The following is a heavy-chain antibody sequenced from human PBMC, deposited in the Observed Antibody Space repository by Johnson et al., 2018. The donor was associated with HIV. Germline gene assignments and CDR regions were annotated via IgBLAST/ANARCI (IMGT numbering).Heavy chain of an antibody. CDR3: AREGEGYSSSWYDAFDI. D-gene: IGHD6-13*01. V-gene: IGHV3-9*01. J-gene: IGHJ3*02. CDR1: GFTFDDYA. CDR2: ISWNSGSI. Sequence: QLVESGGVVVQPGGSLRLSCGASGFTFDDYAMHWVRQAPGKGLEWVSVISWNSGSIGYADSVRGRFTISRDNAKKTLYLQMNSLRAEDTAVYYCAREGEGYSSSWYDAFDIWGQGTMVTVSS.